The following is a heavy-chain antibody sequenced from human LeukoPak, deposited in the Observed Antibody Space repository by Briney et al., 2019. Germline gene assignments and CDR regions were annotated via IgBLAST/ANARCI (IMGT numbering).Heavy chain of an antibody. Sequence: GASVKVSCKASGYTFTSYGISWLRQAPGQGLEWMGWISAYNGNTNYAQKLQGRVTMTTDTSTSTAYMELRGLRSDDTAVYYCARVVAVAGTGFDYFDYWGQGTLSPSPQ. CDR3: ARVVAVAGTGFDYFDY. J-gene: IGHJ4*02. D-gene: IGHD6-19*01. CDR1: GYTFTSYG. V-gene: IGHV1-18*01. CDR2: ISAYNGNT.